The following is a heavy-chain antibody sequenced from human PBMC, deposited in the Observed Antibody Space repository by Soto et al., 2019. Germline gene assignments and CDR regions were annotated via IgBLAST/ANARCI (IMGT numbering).Heavy chain of an antibody. CDR1: GFTFSSYA. CDR2: ISYDGSNK. Sequence: QVQLVESGGGVVQPGRSLRLSCAASGFTFSSYAMHWVRQAPGKGLEWVAVISYDGSNKYYADSVKGRFTISRDNSKKTLYLQMNSLRAEDTAVYYCARSIEVAGRGYYYYGMDVWGQGTTGTVSS. D-gene: IGHD6-19*01. V-gene: IGHV3-30-3*01. J-gene: IGHJ6*02. CDR3: ARSIEVAGRGYYYYGMDV.